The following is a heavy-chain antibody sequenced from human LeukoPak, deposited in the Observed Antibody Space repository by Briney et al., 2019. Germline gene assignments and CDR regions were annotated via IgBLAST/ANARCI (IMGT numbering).Heavy chain of an antibody. CDR2: IYHSGST. D-gene: IGHD3-22*01. CDR3: ARQGGYDSSGYLDF. V-gene: IGHV4-38-2*01. CDR1: GYSISSGYY. Sequence: PSETLSLTCAVSGYSISSGYYWGWIRQPPRKGLEWIGSIYHSGSTYYNPSLKSRVTISVDTSKYQFSLKLSSVTAADTAVYYCARQGGYDSSGYLDFWGQGTLVTVSS. J-gene: IGHJ4*02.